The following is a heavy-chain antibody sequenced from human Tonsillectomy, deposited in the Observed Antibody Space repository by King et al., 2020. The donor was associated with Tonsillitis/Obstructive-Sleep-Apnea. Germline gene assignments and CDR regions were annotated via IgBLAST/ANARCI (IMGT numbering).Heavy chain of an antibody. Sequence: VQLQQWGAGLLKPSETLSLTCAVYGGSFSGYYWSWIRQPPGKGLEWIGEINHSGSTNYNPSLKSRVTISVDTSKNQFSLKLSSVTAADTAVYYCARGVGATWVCSGYWGQGTLVTVSS. D-gene: IGHD1-26*01. J-gene: IGHJ4*02. CDR3: ARGVGATWVCSGY. CDR2: INHSGST. CDR1: GGSFSGYY. V-gene: IGHV4-34*01.